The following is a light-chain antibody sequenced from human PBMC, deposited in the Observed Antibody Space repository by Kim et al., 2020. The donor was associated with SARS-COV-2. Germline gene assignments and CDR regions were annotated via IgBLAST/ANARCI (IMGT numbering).Light chain of an antibody. CDR3: MQGIHPIT. Sequence: DVVMTQSPLSLPVTLGQPASISCRSSQSLVYSDGNTYLNWFQQRPGQSPRRLIYKVSNRDSGVPYRFSGIGSGTDFTLKISRVEAEDVGVYYCMQGIHPITFGQGTRLEIK. V-gene: IGKV2-30*01. J-gene: IGKJ5*01. CDR1: QSLVYSDGNTY. CDR2: KVS.